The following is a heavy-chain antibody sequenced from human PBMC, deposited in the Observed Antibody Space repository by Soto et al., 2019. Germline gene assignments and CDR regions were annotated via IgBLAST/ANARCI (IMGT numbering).Heavy chain of an antibody. J-gene: IGHJ3*02. Sequence: GGSLRLSCAASGFTFSSYAMHWVRQAPGKGLEWVAVIWYDGSNKYYADSVKGRFTISRDSSKNTLYLQMNSLRAEDTAVYYCARDWYNSGWYGAFDIWGQGTMVTVSS. CDR1: GFTFSSYA. V-gene: IGHV3-33*01. CDR2: IWYDGSNK. D-gene: IGHD6-19*01. CDR3: ARDWYNSGWYGAFDI.